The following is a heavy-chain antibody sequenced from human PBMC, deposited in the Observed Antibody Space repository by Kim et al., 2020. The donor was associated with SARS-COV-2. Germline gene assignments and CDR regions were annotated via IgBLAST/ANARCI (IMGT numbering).Heavy chain of an antibody. D-gene: IGHD3-9*01. CDR1: GFTFAPYG. V-gene: IGHV3-23*01. J-gene: IGHJ4*02. CDR2: IGGNGGRA. Sequence: GGSLRLSCKASGFTFAPYGMTWVRQAAGKGLECISGIGGNGGRAYYADSVRGRFTISRDNSRNTLYLEMNSLRVEDTALYYCARKNMTSSQAFFDAWGQGTLVTVSS. CDR3: ARKNMTSSQAFFDA.